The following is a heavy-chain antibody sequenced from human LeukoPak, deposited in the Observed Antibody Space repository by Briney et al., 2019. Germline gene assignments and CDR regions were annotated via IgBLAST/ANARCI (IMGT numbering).Heavy chain of an antibody. J-gene: IGHJ4*02. D-gene: IGHD2-15*01. CDR1: GFTFSSYG. CDR3: AKDSRRYCSGGSCYGHDY. Sequence: GGSLRLSCAASGFTFSSYGMHWVRQAPGKGLEWVAVISYNGSNKYYADSVKGRFTISRDNSKNTLYLQMNSLRAEDTAVYYCAKDSRRYCSGGSCYGHDYWGQGTLVTVSS. V-gene: IGHV3-30*18. CDR2: ISYNGSNK.